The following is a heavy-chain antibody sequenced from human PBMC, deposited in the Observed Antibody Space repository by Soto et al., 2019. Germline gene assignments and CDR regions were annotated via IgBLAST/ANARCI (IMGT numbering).Heavy chain of an antibody. J-gene: IGHJ6*01. CDR1: GFTFSSYA. Sequence: EVRLLESGGGLVQPGGPLRLSCAASGFTFSSYAMSWVRQAPGKGLEWVSTIIGSGGSANYADSVKGRFTISRDSSKNTLYLQMNSLRADDTAVYYCARHILITILGYYYGMDVWVQGTTVTVSS. CDR3: ARHILITILGYYYGMDV. V-gene: IGHV3-23*01. D-gene: IGHD3-9*01. CDR2: IIGSGGSA.